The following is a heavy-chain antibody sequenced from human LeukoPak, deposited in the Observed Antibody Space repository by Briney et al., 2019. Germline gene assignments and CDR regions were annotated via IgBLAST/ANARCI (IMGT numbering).Heavy chain of an antibody. Sequence: ASVKVSCKASGYTFTGYYMHWVRQAPGQGLEWMGWINPNSGGTNYAQKFQGRVTMTRDTSISTAYMELSSLRSEDTAVYYCARGIAYYDSSGYYYEAARRNNYFDYWGQGTLVTVSS. J-gene: IGHJ4*02. CDR3: ARGIAYYDSSGYYYEAARRNNYFDY. CDR2: INPNSGGT. CDR1: GYTFTGYY. D-gene: IGHD3-22*01. V-gene: IGHV1-2*02.